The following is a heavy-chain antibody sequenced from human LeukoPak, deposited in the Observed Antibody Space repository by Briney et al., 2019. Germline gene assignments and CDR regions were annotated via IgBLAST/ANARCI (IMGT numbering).Heavy chain of an antibody. V-gene: IGHV3-7*01. Sequence: GGSLRLSCAASGFTFSSYWMNWVRQAPGKGLEWVANIKQDGSEKYYVDSVKGRFAISRDNAKNSLYLQMNSLRAEDTAVYYCARTGSAMDPFDNWGQGTLVTVSS. CDR1: GFTFSSYW. CDR2: IKQDGSEK. D-gene: IGHD5-18*01. CDR3: ARTGSAMDPFDN. J-gene: IGHJ4*02.